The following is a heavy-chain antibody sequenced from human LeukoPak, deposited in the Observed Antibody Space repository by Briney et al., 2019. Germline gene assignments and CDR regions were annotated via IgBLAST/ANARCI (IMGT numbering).Heavy chain of an antibody. CDR1: GFNFSSYA. Sequence: GGSLRLSCSASGFNFSSYAMHWVRQAPGKGLERVAVILYDGSKKYYADSVKGRFTISRDNSQKTLYLQMNSLRPQDTAVYYCARSEWFDCWGQGTLATVSS. J-gene: IGHJ4*02. D-gene: IGHD3-3*01. CDR2: ILYDGSKK. CDR3: ARSEWFDC. V-gene: IGHV3-30-3*01.